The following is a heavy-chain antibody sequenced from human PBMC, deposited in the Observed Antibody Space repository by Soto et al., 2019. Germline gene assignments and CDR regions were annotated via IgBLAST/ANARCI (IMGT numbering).Heavy chain of an antibody. V-gene: IGHV5-10-1*01. D-gene: IGHD2-21*02. CDR2: IDPSDSYT. CDR3: ARLIGFGDAFYYYGMDV. Sequence: GESLKISCKGSVYSFTSYWISWVRQMPGKGLEWMGRIDPSDSYTNYSPSFQGHVTISADKSISTAYLQWSSLKASDTAMYYCARLIGFGDAFYYYGMDVWGQGTTVTVS. J-gene: IGHJ6*02. CDR1: VYSFTSYW.